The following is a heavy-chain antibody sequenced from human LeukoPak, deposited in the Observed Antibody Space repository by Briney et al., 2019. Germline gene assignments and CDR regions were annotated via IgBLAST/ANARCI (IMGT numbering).Heavy chain of an antibody. V-gene: IGHV4-61*02. J-gene: IGHJ6*03. CDR2: IYTSGST. D-gene: IGHD3-9*01. Sequence: PSETLSLTCTVSGASINSRDYYWSWIRRPPGKGLEWIGRIYTSGSTNYNPSLKSRVTMSVDTSKNQFSLKLSSVTAADTAVYYCARGNPTGYYYYYMDVWGKGTTVTVSS. CDR1: GASINSRDYY. CDR3: ARGNPTGYYYYYMDV.